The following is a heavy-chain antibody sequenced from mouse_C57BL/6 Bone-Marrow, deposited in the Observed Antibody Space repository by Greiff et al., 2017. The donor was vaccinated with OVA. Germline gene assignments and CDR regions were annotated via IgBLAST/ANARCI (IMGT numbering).Heavy chain of an antibody. J-gene: IGHJ4*01. CDR1: GYTFTSYW. Sequence: VQLQQPGAELVMPGASVKLSCKASGYTFTSYWMHWVKQRPGQGLEWIGEIDPSDSYTNYNQKFKSKATLTVDKSSSTAYMQLSSLTSEDSAVYYCATANWAMDYWGQGTSVTVSS. D-gene: IGHD4-1*01. V-gene: IGHV1-69*01. CDR3: ATANWAMDY. CDR2: IDPSDSYT.